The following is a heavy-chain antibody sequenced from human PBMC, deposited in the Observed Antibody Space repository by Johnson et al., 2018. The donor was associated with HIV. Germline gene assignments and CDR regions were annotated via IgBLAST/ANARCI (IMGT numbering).Heavy chain of an antibody. Sequence: QMLLVESGGGLVKPGGSLRLSCAAFGFTFFDYYMSWIRQAPGKGLEWVSYISSSGSTIYYADSVKGRFTISRDNAKNSLYLQMNSLRADDTALYYCARGPSWAGITMIVVGAFDIWGQGTMVTVSS. V-gene: IGHV3-11*01. CDR2: ISSSGSTI. D-gene: IGHD3-22*01. CDR3: ARGPSWAGITMIVVGAFDI. CDR1: GFTFFDYY. J-gene: IGHJ3*02.